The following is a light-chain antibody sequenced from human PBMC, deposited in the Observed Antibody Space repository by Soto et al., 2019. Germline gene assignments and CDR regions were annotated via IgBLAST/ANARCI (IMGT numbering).Light chain of an antibody. CDR1: QSVSSS. J-gene: IGKJ5*01. V-gene: IGKV3-11*01. Sequence: EIVLTQSPGTQSLSPGERATLSCRASQSVSSSVAWYQQKPGLAPTLLISEASTRASGVPDRFTGGGSGTDFTLTISSLEPEDAAVYYCQQRSNWPPITFGQGTRLEI. CDR2: EAS. CDR3: QQRSNWPPIT.